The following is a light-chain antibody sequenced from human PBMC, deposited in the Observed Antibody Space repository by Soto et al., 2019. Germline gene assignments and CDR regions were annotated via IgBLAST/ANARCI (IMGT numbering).Light chain of an antibody. CDR1: QSVSSSY. CDR2: GAS. V-gene: IGKV3-20*01. CDR3: QQYGSSPR. J-gene: IGKJ4*02. Sequence: EIVLTQSPGTLSLSPGERATISCRASQSVSSSYLAWYQQKPGQAPRLLIYGASSRATGIPDRFSGSGSGTDFTLTISRLEPEDFAVYYCQQYGSSPRFGGGTKVDIK.